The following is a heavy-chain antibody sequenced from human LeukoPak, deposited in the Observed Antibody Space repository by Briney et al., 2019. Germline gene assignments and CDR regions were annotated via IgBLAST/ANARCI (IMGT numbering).Heavy chain of an antibody. V-gene: IGHV5-51*01. D-gene: IGHD6-6*01. CDR2: IYPGDSDT. Sequence: GESLKISCKGSGYSFTSYLIAWVRQLPGKGLERMGIIYPGDSDTRYSPSFQGQVTFPADKSISPAYLQWSRLKASDTAMYYCERRGDSSDWFDPWGQGTLVTVSS. CDR1: GYSFTSYL. J-gene: IGHJ5*02. CDR3: ERRGDSSDWFDP.